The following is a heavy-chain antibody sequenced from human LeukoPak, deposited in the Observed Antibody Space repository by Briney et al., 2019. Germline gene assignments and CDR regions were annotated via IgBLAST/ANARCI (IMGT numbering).Heavy chain of an antibody. CDR1: GGSISSGGYY. J-gene: IGHJ5*02. Sequence: SQTLSLTCTVSGGSISSGGYYWSWIRQHPGKGLEWIGYIYYSGSTYYNPSLKSRVTISVDMSKNQFSLKLSSVTAADTAVYYCARANKDYGSGSYPWFDPWGQGTLVTVSS. D-gene: IGHD3-10*01. CDR3: ARANKDYGSGSYPWFDP. V-gene: IGHV4-31*03. CDR2: IYYSGST.